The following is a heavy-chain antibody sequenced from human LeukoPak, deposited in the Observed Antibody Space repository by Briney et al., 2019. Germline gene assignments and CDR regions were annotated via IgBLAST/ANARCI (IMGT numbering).Heavy chain of an antibody. CDR1: GFTFSSYS. D-gene: IGHD2-21*02. V-gene: IGHV3-48*02. CDR3: ARDGAAHCGGDCYSGAFDI. CDR2: ISGSSRNI. J-gene: IGHJ3*02. Sequence: GGSLRLSCAASGFTFSSYSMNWVRQAPGKGLEWVSYISGSSRNIYYPDSVRGRFTISRDNAKNSLYLQMNSLRDEDTAVYYCARDGAAHCGGDCYSGAFDIWGQGTMVTVSS.